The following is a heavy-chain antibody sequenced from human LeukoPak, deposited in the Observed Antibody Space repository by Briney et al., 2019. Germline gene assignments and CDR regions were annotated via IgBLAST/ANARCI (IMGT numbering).Heavy chain of an antibody. J-gene: IGHJ4*02. CDR1: GFTFTSYA. CDR3: AKDSYPYSGSHYYFDY. V-gene: IGHV3-23*01. D-gene: IGHD1-26*01. CDR2: VSGASGLT. Sequence: PGGSLRLSCVASGFTFTSYAMSWVRQAPGKGLEWVSAVSGASGLTTYADSVRGRFTVSRDNSKNTVYLQMNSLRAEDSAVYYCAKDSYPYSGSHYYFDYWGQGILVTVSS.